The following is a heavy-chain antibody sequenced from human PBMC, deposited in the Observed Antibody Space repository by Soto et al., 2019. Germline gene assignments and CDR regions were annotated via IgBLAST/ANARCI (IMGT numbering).Heavy chain of an antibody. V-gene: IGHV1-18*01. CDR1: GYTFTSYG. J-gene: IGHJ4*02. D-gene: IGHD6-19*01. Sequence: QVQLVQSGAEVKKPGASVKVSCKASGYTFTSYGISWVRQAPGQGLEWMGWISAYNGNTNYAQKRQGRVTMTTDTSTITAYVERRSLRSDDTAVYYCARDSSGWSNYFDYWGQGTLVTVSS. CDR3: ARDSSGWSNYFDY. CDR2: ISAYNGNT.